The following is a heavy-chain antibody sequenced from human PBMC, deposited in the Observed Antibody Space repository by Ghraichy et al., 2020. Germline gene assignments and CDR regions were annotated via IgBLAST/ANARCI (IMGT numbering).Heavy chain of an antibody. V-gene: IGHV3-23*01. D-gene: IGHD1-26*01. J-gene: IGHJ4*02. Sequence: GGSLRLSCAASGLTFSSYAMSWVRQAPGKGLEWVSGFSGSGSTYYADSVKGRFTISRDNSKNTLYLEMNSLRAEDTALYYCASPVGKHFDYWGRGTLVTVSS. CDR2: FSGSGST. CDR1: GLTFSSYA. CDR3: ASPVGKHFDY.